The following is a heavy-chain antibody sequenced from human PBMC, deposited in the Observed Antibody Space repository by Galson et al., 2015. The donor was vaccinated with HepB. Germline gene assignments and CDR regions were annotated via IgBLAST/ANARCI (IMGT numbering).Heavy chain of an antibody. V-gene: IGHV6-1*01. CDR1: GDSASSNSAA. CDR2: TYYRSKWYN. Sequence: CAISGDSASSNSAAWNWIRQSPSRGLEWLGRTYYRSKWYNDYAVSVKNRITINPDTSKNQFSLQLNSVTPEDTAVYYCARGGGLSSGWYGDWGQGTLVTVSS. J-gene: IGHJ4*02. CDR3: ARGGGLSSGWYGD. D-gene: IGHD6-19*01.